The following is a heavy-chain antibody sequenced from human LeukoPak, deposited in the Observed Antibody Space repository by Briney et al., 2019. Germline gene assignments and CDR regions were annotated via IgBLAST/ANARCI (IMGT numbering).Heavy chain of an antibody. D-gene: IGHD3-10*01. CDR2: IYYSGST. CDR3: ASRHYYGSFDP. V-gene: IGHV4-31*03. CDR1: GGSISSGGYY. Sequence: SETLSLTCTVSGGSISSGGYYWSWIRQHPGKGLEWIGFIYYSGSTYYNPSLMSRVTISVDTSKNQFSLKLSSVTAADTAVYYCASRHYYGSFDPWGQGTLVTVSS. J-gene: IGHJ5*02.